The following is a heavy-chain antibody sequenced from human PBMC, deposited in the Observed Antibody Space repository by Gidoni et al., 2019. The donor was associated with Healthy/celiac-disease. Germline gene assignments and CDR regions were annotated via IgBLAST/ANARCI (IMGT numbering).Heavy chain of an antibody. J-gene: IGHJ6*02. D-gene: IGHD3-10*01. CDR3: ARGTGSYYFDYYYGMDV. V-gene: IGHV1-8*01. CDR2: MTPNSGNT. CDR1: GYTFTSYD. Sequence: QVQLVQSGSAVKKPGASVKVSCKASGYTFTSYDIHWVRQATGQGLEWMGWMTPNSGNTGDAQKFQGRVTMTRNTSISTAYMELSSLRSEDTAVYYCARGTGSYYFDYYYGMDVWGQGTTVTVSS.